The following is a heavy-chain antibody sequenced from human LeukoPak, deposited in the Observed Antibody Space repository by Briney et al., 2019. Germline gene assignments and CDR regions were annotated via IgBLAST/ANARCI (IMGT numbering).Heavy chain of an antibody. CDR3: ARDPTPHYYGSGEDWFDP. V-gene: IGHV3-74*01. Sequence: SGGSLRLSCAASGFTFSSYAMSWVRQAPGKGLEWVSRINSDGSSTSYADSVKGRFTISRDNAKNTLYLQMNSLRAEDTAVYYCARDPTPHYYGSGEDWFDPWGQGTLVTVSS. CDR1: GFTFSSYA. D-gene: IGHD3-10*01. CDR2: INSDGSST. J-gene: IGHJ5*02.